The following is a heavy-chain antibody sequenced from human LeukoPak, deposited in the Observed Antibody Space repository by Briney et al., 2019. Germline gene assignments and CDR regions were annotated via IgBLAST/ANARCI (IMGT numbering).Heavy chain of an antibody. V-gene: IGHV1-46*01. D-gene: IGHD1-26*01. J-gene: IGHJ2*01. CDR3: ATWDDWYFDL. Sequence: ASVKASCKASGYTFTSYYMHWVRQAPGQGLEWMGIINPSGGSTSYAQKFQGRVTMTRDTSTSTVYMELSSLRSDDTAVYYCATWDDWYFDLWGRGTLVTVSS. CDR2: INPSGGST. CDR1: GYTFTSYY.